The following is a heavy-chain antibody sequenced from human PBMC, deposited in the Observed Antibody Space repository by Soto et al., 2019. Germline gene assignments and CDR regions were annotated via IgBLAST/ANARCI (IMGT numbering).Heavy chain of an antibody. D-gene: IGHD6-19*01. CDR3: AKARAPSVAHSFGI. CDR1: GFSFSTYS. Sequence: GGSLRLSCAASGFSFSTYSLSWVRQTPGKGLERVSLIGGSGTITYYSDSAKGRFATFRDNSQNTLYLQMNSLTAEDTAVYYCAKARAPSVAHSFGIWGRGTMVTVSS. V-gene: IGHV3-23*01. CDR2: IGGSGTIT. J-gene: IGHJ3*02.